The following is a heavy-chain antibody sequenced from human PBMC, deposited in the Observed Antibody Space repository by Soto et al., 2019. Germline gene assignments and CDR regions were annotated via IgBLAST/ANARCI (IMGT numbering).Heavy chain of an antibody. CDR3: VCVFSGGYGYGFYYYGMDV. V-gene: IGHV4-39*01. D-gene: IGHD5-18*01. CDR2: IFYSGST. J-gene: IGHJ6*02. Sequence: PSETLSLTCTVSGGSISSSSYYWGWIRQPPGKGLEWIGSIFYSGSTYYNPSLKSRVTIPVDTSKNQFSLKLSSVTAADTAMYYCVCVFSGGYGYGFYYYGMDVWGQGTTVTVS. CDR1: GGSISSSSYY.